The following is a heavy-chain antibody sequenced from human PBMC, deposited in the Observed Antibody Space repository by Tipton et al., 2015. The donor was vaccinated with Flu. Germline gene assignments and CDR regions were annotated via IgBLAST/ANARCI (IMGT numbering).Heavy chain of an antibody. CDR1: GGSISSGSYY. Sequence: TLSLTCTVSGGSISSGSYYWSWIRQPAGKGLEWIGRIYTSGSTNYNPSLKSRVTISLDTSKNQFSLRLSSVTAADTALYYCARQGMPGLDVWGQGTTVTVSS. V-gene: IGHV4-61*02. J-gene: IGHJ6*02. CDR2: IYTSGST. CDR3: ARQGMPGLDV. D-gene: IGHD2-2*01.